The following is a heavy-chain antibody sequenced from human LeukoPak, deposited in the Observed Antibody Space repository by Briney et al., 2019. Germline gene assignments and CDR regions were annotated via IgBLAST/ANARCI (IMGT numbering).Heavy chain of an antibody. D-gene: IGHD5-12*01. CDR2: IDPYTGNT. V-gene: IGHV1-18*01. CDR3: AREYSASEH. CDR1: GYTFTSYG. Sequence: ASVKVSCKASGYTFTSYGISWVRQAPGQGLEWMGWIDPYTGNTHYAQKFQGRITVTRDTSVSTTYMELSWLTSDDTARYYCAREYSASEHWGQGTLVTVSP. J-gene: IGHJ4*02.